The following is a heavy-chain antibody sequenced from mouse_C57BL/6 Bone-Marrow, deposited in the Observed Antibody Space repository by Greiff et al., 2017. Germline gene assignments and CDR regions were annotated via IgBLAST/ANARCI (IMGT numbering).Heavy chain of an antibody. CDR1: GYTFTSYW. J-gene: IGHJ2*01. CDR3: AREGWLPLDN. V-gene: IGHV1-55*01. CDR2: IYPGSGST. D-gene: IGHD2-3*01. Sequence: QVQLKQPGAELVKPGASVTMSCKASGYTFTSYWITWVKQRPGQGLEWIGDIYPGSGSTNSNEKFKSKATQTVETSSSTAYMQLSSLTSEDSAVYYCAREGWLPLDNGGQGTTLTVSS.